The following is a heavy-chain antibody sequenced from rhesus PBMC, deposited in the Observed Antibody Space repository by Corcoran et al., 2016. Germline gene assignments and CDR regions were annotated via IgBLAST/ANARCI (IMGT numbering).Heavy chain of an antibody. CDR2: ISGSSEST. CDR3: LRDWGAERY. CDR1: GGSISSNY. J-gene: IGHJ4*01. D-gene: IGHD2-33*01. Sequence: QLQLQESGPGLVKPSETLSLTCAVSGGSISSNYWSWIRQPPGKGLEWIGRISGSSESTDYTPALQSRVTISTDTAKIQFSLKLNSMTAADTAVYYCLRDWGAERYWGQGVLVTVSS. V-gene: IGHV4-173*01.